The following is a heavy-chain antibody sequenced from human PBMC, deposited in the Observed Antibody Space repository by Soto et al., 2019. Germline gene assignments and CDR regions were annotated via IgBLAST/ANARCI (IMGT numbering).Heavy chain of an antibody. D-gene: IGHD1-1*01. CDR2: IIPIFATP. CDR1: GGSFSNYA. CDR3: ARGREMATSKFYFDS. V-gene: IGHV1-69*01. Sequence: QVQLVQSGAEVKKPGSSVKVSCKPSGGSFSNYAVNWVRQAPGQGLEWMGGIIPIFATPSYAQKFHGRVTIIADESTSTAFMELSSLSSDDTAVYYCARGREMATSKFYFDSWGQGTLVTVSS. J-gene: IGHJ4*02.